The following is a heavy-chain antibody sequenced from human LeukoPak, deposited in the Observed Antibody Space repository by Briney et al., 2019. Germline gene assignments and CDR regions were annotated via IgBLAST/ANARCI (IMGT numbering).Heavy chain of an antibody. CDR1: GFTFRNYA. D-gene: IGHD5-24*01. J-gene: IGHJ3*02. Sequence: GGSLRLSCAASGFTFRNYAMHCVRQAPDKGLEWVALIKQDGSVIHYVDSVKGRFTISRDNAKNSLSLQMNSLRDDDTAVYYCAGDEGWTFDIWGQGTKVTVSS. CDR3: AGDEGWTFDI. CDR2: IKQDGSVI. V-gene: IGHV3-7*01.